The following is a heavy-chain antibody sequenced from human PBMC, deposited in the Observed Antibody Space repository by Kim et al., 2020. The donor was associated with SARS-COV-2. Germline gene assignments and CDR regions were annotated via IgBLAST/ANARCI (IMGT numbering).Heavy chain of an antibody. J-gene: IGHJ4*03. D-gene: IGHD3-10*02. Sequence: GGSLRLSCEGSGFTFSTNYMSWVRQAPRKGLEWVANIKYDGGDIDYVDSVKGRFTISRDNAKNSLYLQMSSLRAEDTAVYYCARDRARTVGVRGRYFDY. CDR3: ARDRARTVGVRGRYFDY. CDR2: IKYDGGDI. CDR1: GFTFSTNY. V-gene: IGHV3-7*01.